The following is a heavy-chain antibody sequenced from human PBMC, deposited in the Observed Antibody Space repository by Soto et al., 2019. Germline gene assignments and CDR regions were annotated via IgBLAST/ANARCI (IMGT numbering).Heavy chain of an antibody. V-gene: IGHV3-73*01. CDR1: GFTFSGSA. J-gene: IGHJ6*02. D-gene: IGHD6-13*01. CDR2: IRSKANSYAT. CDR3: TTAAAFSSSWFYYYGMDV. Sequence: GGSLRLSCAASGFTFSGSAMHWVRQASGKGLEWVGRIRSKANSYATEYAASVKGRFTIPRDDSKNTAYLQMNSLKTEETAVYYCTTAAAFSSSWFYYYGMDVWGQGTTVTVSS.